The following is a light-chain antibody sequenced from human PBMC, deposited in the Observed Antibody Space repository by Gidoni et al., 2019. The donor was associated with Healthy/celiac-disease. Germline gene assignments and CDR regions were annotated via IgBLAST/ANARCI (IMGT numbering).Light chain of an antibody. CDR1: KLGAKY. J-gene: IGLJ1*01. V-gene: IGLV3-1*01. CDR3: QAWDSSTAWGV. Sequence: SYELTQPPSVSVSPVQTASITCSGDKLGAKYACWYQQKPGQSPVLVIYQDSKRPSGIHERFSGSNSGNTATMTISGTQAMDEADYYCQAWDSSTAWGVFGTGTKVTVL. CDR2: QDS.